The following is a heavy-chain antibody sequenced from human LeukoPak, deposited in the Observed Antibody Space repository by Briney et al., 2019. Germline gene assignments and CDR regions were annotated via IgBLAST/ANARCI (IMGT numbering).Heavy chain of an antibody. CDR3: ASGVAVAGYYFDY. J-gene: IGHJ4*02. V-gene: IGHV3-11*01. D-gene: IGHD6-19*01. CDR2: ISSSGSTI. Sequence: GGSLRLSCAASGFTFSDYYMSWIRQAPGKGLEWVSYISSSGSTIYYADSVKGRFSISRDNAKNSLYLQMNSLRAEDTAVYYCASGVAVAGYYFDYWGQGTLVTVSS. CDR1: GFTFSDYY.